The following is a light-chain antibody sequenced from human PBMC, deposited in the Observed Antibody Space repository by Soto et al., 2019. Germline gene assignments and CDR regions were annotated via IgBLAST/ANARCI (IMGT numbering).Light chain of an antibody. V-gene: IGKV3-15*01. J-gene: IGKJ5*01. CDR3: QQYNNWPLT. CDR1: QSISSN. CDR2: GAS. Sequence: DIVMTQSPATLSVSPGERATPSCRASQSISSNLAWYQQKPGQAPRLLIDGASTRATGISARFSGSGSGTEFTLTISSLQSEDLAVYYCQQYNNWPLTFGQGTRLEIK.